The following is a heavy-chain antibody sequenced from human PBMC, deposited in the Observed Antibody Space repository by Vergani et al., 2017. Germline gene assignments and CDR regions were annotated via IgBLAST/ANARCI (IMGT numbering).Heavy chain of an antibody. J-gene: IGHJ6*02. CDR1: GYTFTSYA. D-gene: IGHD4-23*01. CDR3: ARDPLEMTTVVTLGYYGMDV. Sequence: QVQLVQSGAEVKKPGASVKVSCKASGYTFTSYAMHWVRQAPGQRLEWMGWINAGNGNTKYSQKFQGRVTITRDTSASTAYMELSSLRSEDTAVYYFARDPLEMTTVVTLGYYGMDVWGQGTTVTVSS. V-gene: IGHV1-3*01. CDR2: INAGNGNT.